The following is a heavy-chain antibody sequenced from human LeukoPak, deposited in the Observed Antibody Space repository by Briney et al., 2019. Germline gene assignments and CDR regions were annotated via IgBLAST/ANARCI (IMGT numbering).Heavy chain of an antibody. CDR3: ARSRSGYSYDHAAFEI. J-gene: IGHJ3*02. D-gene: IGHD5-18*01. V-gene: IGHV4-59*01. CDR2: IDYRGST. CDR1: GVSISSFY. Sequence: SETLPLTCTVSGVSISSFYWSWIRQPPGKGLEWIAYIDYRGSTTYNPSLRSRVTISVDTSRNQFSLKLYSVTAADTAVYYCARSRSGYSYDHAAFEIWGQGTMVTVSS.